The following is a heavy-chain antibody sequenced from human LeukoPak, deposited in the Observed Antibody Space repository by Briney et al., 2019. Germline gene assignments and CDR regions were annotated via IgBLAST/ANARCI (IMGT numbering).Heavy chain of an antibody. D-gene: IGHD2-2*01. Sequence: GGSLRLSCAASGFTFSSYAMSWVRQAPGKGLEWVSAISGSGGSTYYADSVKGRFNISRDNSKNTLYLQMNSLRAEDTAVYYCAKSVRWGTSRYPEFDYWGQGTLVTVSS. V-gene: IGHV3-23*01. CDR3: AKSVRWGTSRYPEFDY. J-gene: IGHJ4*02. CDR2: ISGSGGST. CDR1: GFTFSSYA.